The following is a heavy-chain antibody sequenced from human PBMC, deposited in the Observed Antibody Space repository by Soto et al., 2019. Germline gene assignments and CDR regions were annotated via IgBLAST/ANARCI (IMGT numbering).Heavy chain of an antibody. CDR1: GFSFGSYS. CDR3: EKGHPGEEPGCYYGSGSLGY. V-gene: IGHV3-21*01. J-gene: IGHJ4*02. CDR2: ISSSSSYI. Sequence: GGSLRLSCAASGFSFGSYSMNWVRQATGKGLEWVSSISSSSSYIYYADSVKGRFTISRDNAKNSLYLQMNSLRAEDTAVYYCEKGHPGEEPGCYYGSGSLGYWGQGTLVTVSS. D-gene: IGHD3-10*01.